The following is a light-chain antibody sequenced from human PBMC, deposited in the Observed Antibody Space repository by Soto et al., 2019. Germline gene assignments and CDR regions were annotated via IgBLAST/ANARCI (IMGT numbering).Light chain of an antibody. V-gene: IGKV2-28*01. J-gene: IGKJ2*01. CDR1: QSLLHSNGYTY. CDR3: MQALQTPYT. Sequence: DIVMTRSPFFLPVTPGGPASISCRSSQSLLHSNGYTYLDWYLQKPGQSPQLLIYLNSNRASGVPDRFSGSGSGTDFTLKISRVEAEDVGIYYCMQALQTPYTFGQGTKLEIK. CDR2: LNS.